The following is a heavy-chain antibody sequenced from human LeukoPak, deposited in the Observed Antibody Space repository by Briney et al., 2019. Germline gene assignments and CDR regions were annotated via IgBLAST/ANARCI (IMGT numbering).Heavy chain of an antibody. CDR3: AKAAHYGSGSYDDY. D-gene: IGHD3-10*01. CDR1: GFTFSSYA. V-gene: IGHV3-23*01. CDR2: ISGSGGST. J-gene: IGHJ4*02. Sequence: PGGSLRLSCAASGFTFSSYAMSWVRQAPGKGLEWVSAISGSGGSTYYADSVKGRFTISRDNSKNTLYLQMDSLRAEDTAVYYCAKAAHYGSGSYDDYWGQGTLVTVSS.